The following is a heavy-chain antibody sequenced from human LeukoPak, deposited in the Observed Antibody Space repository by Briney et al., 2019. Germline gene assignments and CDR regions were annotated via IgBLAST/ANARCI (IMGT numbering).Heavy chain of an antibody. CDR2: IYISGST. CDR3: ARDRGTWNDDGFDY. CDR1: GGSISSYY. D-gene: IGHD1-1*01. J-gene: IGHJ4*02. V-gene: IGHV4-4*07. Sequence: PSETLSLACTVSGGSISSYYWSWIRQPAGKGLEWIGRIYISGSTNYNPSLKSRVTMSVDTSKNQFSLKLSSVTAADTAVYYCARDRGTWNDDGFDYWGQGTLVTVSS.